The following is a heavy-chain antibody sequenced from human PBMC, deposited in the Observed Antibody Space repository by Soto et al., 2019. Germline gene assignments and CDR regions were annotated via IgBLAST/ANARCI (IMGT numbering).Heavy chain of an antibody. J-gene: IGHJ4*02. Sequence: ASVKVSCKASGYTFTSYAMHWVRQATGQGLEWMGWMNPNSGNTGYAQKFQGRVTMTRNTSISTAYMELSSLRSEDTAVYYCARESEYYDFWSGYYEHYFDYWGQGTLVTVSS. D-gene: IGHD3-3*01. CDR1: GYTFTSYA. CDR2: MNPNSGNT. CDR3: ARESEYYDFWSGYYEHYFDY. V-gene: IGHV1-8*02.